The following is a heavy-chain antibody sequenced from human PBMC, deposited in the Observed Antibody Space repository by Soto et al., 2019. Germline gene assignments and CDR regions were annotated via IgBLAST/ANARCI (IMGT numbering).Heavy chain of an antibody. CDR2: ISGHNGNT. CDR1: GYSFTNYG. Sequence: ASVKVSCKASGYSFTNYGISWVRQAPGQGLEWMGWISGHNGNTNYAQKLQGRVTMTTDTSTSTAYMELRSLRSDDTAVYYCARDHSGLGTPRAPFFYWGQGTLVTVSS. J-gene: IGHJ4*02. D-gene: IGHD3-3*02. V-gene: IGHV1-18*01. CDR3: ARDHSGLGTPRAPFFY.